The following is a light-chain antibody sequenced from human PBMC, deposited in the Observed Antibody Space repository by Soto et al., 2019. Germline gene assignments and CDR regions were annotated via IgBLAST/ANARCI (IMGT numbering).Light chain of an antibody. Sequence: EIVLTQSPGTLSLSPGERATLSCRASQSIRTNYLAWYRQKPGQPPMLLIYGASSRATGIPDRFSGSGSGTDFPLTISRLEPEDFAVYHCQQYGNSPPHTFGQGTKLEMK. CDR2: GAS. V-gene: IGKV3-20*01. J-gene: IGKJ2*01. CDR3: QQYGNSPPHT. CDR1: QSIRTNY.